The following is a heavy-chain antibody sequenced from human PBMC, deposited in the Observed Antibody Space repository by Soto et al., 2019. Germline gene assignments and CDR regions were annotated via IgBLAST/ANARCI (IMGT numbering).Heavy chain of an antibody. Sequence: PSETLSLTCTVSGGSISSSSYYWGWILQPPGKGLEWIGSIYYSGSTYYNPSLKSRVTISVDTSKNQFSLKLSSVTAADTAVYYCARHDIVAMTSTYSFDYWGQGTLFTVSS. CDR3: ARHDIVAMTSTYSFDY. V-gene: IGHV4-39*01. CDR1: GGSISSSSYY. J-gene: IGHJ4*02. CDR2: IYYSGST. D-gene: IGHD5-12*01.